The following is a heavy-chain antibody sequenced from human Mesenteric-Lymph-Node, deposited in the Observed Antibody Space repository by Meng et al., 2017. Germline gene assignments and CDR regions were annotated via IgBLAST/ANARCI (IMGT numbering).Heavy chain of an antibody. V-gene: IGHV3-15*01. Sequence: EVQLVEAGGGLVKPGGSLRLSCAASGFTFSNPWMGWVSQAAGKGLEWVARMQSNSDGGTTDYAPPVKGRSNISRDYSKNMLYLEINSLKTEDTSVYYCYTGFGVRNGDDFDYWGQGTLVTVSS. CDR2: MQSNSDGGTT. D-gene: IGHD3-16*01. J-gene: IGHJ4*02. CDR3: YTGFGVRNGDDFDY. CDR1: GFTFSNPW.